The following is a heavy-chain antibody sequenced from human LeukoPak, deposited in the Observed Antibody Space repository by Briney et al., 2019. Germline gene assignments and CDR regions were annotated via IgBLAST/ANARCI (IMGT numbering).Heavy chain of an antibody. CDR2: IKQDGSEK. CDR3: ARNPPRYFN. D-gene: IGHD1-26*01. Sequence: GGSLRLSCSASGFTFSSYWMNWVRQAPGKGLEWVANIKQDGSEKTYVDSVKGRFTISRDNAKNSLYLQMNSLRAEDTAVYYCARNPPRYFNWGQGTLVTVSS. J-gene: IGHJ4*02. CDR1: GFTFSSYW. V-gene: IGHV3-7*05.